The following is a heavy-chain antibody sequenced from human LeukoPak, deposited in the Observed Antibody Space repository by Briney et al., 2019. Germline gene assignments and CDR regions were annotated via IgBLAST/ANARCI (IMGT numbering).Heavy chain of an antibody. CDR1: GFTFSSSW. Sequence: GGSLRLSCAASGFTFSSSWMTWVRQAPGKGLEWLANIKGDGSDKNYVDSVKGRFTISRDNAKNSLFLQMSSLRGEDTALYCATEHWGPNSWGQGTLVTVSS. CDR2: IKGDGSDK. J-gene: IGHJ4*02. V-gene: IGHV3-7*01. D-gene: IGHD3-16*01. CDR3: ATEHWGPNS.